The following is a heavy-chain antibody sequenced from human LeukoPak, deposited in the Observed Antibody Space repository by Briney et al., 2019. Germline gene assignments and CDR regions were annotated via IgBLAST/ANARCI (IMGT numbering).Heavy chain of an antibody. CDR2: ISAYNGNT. CDR1: GYTFTSYG. V-gene: IGHV1-18*01. Sequence: ASVKVSCKASGYTFTSYGISWVRQAPGQGLEWMGWISAYNGNTNYAQKLQGRVTMTTDTSTSTAYMELRSLRTDDTAVYYCARTHGYGDRYNWFDLWGQGTLVTVSS. D-gene: IGHD4-17*01. J-gene: IGHJ5*02. CDR3: ARTHGYGDRYNWFDL.